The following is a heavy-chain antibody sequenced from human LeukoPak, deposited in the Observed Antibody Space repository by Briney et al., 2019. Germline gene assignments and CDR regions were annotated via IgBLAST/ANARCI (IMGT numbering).Heavy chain of an antibody. CDR1: GFTFSSYG. V-gene: IGHV3-30*18. D-gene: IGHD6-19*01. CDR2: ISYDGSNK. J-gene: IGHJ4*02. CDR3: AKESSGWYGGYFDY. Sequence: GGSLRLSCAASGFTFSSYGMHWVRQAQGKGLEWVAVISYDGSNKYYADSVKGRFTISRDNSKNTLYLQMNSLRAEDTAVYYCAKESSGWYGGYFDYWGQGTLITVCS.